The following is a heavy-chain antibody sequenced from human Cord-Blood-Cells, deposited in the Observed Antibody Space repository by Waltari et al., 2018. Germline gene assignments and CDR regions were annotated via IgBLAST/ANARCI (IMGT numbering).Heavy chain of an antibody. J-gene: IGHJ4*02. V-gene: IGHV4-34*01. D-gene: IGHD6-19*01. CDR3: ARGPYSSGGYFDY. CDR2: INHSVST. Sequence: QVQLQQWGAGLLKPSETLSLTCAVYGGSFSGYYWSWIRQPPGKGLEWIGEINHSVSTNYNPSLKSRVTISVDAAKNQFSLKLSAVTAADTAVYYCARGPYSSGGYFDYWGQGTLVTVSS. CDR1: GGSFSGYY.